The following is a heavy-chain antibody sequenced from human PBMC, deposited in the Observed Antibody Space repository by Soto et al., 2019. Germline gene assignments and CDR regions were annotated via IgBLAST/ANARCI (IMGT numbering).Heavy chain of an antibody. J-gene: IGHJ3*02. CDR1: GYRLTSDV. CDR2: MNPNSGNT. D-gene: IGHD2-15*01. CDR3: AATVVAASLGAFDI. Sequence: ASVKGSCKASGYRLTSDVIHRVRQATGQGLEWMGWMNPNSGNTGYAQKFQGRVTMTTNTSINTAYMELSSLRSEDTAVYYCAATVVAASLGAFDIWGQGTMVTVSS. V-gene: IGHV1-8*01.